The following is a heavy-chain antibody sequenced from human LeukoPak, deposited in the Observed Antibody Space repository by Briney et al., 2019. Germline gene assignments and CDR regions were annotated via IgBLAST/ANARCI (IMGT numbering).Heavy chain of an antibody. Sequence: ASVKVSCKASGYTFTGYYMHWMRQAPGQGLEWMGMINPSGGSTVYAQKFQGRVTMTRDTSTSTVDMELSSLRSEDTAMYYCAIYSYGSVDPWGQGTLVTVSS. CDR2: INPSGGST. D-gene: IGHD5-18*01. CDR1: GYTFTGYY. CDR3: AIYSYGSVDP. J-gene: IGHJ5*02. V-gene: IGHV1-46*01.